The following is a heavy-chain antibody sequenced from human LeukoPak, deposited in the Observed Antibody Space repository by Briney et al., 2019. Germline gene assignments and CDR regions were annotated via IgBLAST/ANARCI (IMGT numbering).Heavy chain of an antibody. J-gene: IGHJ3*02. D-gene: IGHD6-13*01. CDR3: ARVGIAAAGAFAFDI. V-gene: IGHV1-8*01. CDR1: GYTFTSYD. Sequence: GASVTVSCKASGYTFTSYDINWVRQATGQGLEWMGWMNPNSGNTGYAQKFQGRVTMTRNTSISTAYMELSSLRSEDTAVYYCARVGIAAAGAFAFDIWGQGTMVTVSS. CDR2: MNPNSGNT.